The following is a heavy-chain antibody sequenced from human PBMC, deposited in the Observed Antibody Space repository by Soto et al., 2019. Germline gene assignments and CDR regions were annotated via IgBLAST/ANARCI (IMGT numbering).Heavy chain of an antibody. D-gene: IGHD3-10*01. Sequence: GGSLRLSCAASGFTFSNYAMAWVRQAPGKGLEWVSSISGSGVIKYYADSVQGRFTISRDNSNNTLSVQMNSLRVEDTAIYYYAKDLTSMVRVVLPSPWGQGILVTVSS. CDR3: AKDLTSMVRVVLPSP. CDR1: GFTFSNYA. CDR2: ISGSGVIK. J-gene: IGHJ5*02. V-gene: IGHV3-23*01.